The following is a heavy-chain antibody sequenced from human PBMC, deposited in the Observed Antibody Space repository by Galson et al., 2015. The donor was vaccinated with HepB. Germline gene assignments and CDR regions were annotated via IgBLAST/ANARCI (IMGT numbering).Heavy chain of an antibody. CDR3: ARDSTTMIVVVSHYVPDV. CDR2: INPSGGST. J-gene: IGHJ6*02. D-gene: IGHD3-22*01. Sequence: SVKVSCKASGYTFTSYYMHWVRQAPGQGLEWKGIINPSGGSTSYAQKLQGRVTMTRDTSTSTVYMELSSLRSEDTAVYYCARDSTTMIVVVSHYVPDVWGQGTAVTVSS. CDR1: GYTFTSYY. V-gene: IGHV1-46*04.